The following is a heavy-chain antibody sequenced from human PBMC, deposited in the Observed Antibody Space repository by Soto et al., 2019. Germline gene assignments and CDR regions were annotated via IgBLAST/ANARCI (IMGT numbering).Heavy chain of an antibody. CDR2: ISSSGSTI. V-gene: IGHV3-48*03. CDR3: ARDLQEFDY. D-gene: IGHD4-4*01. J-gene: IGHJ4*02. CDR1: GFTFSSFG. Sequence: GGSLRLSCSASGFTFSSFGMNWVRQAPGKGLEWVSYISSSGSTIYYADSVKGRFTISRDNAKNSLYLQMNSLRAEDTAVYYCARDLQEFDYWAREPWSPSPQ.